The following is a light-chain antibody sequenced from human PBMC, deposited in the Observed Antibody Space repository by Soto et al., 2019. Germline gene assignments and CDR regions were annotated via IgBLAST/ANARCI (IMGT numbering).Light chain of an antibody. CDR2: AAS. V-gene: IGKV1D-12*01. Sequence: DIQMTQSPSSVSASVGDRVTITCRASQGISSWLAWYQQKPGKAPNLLIYAASSLQSGVPSRFSRSGSGTEFTLTISSLQPEDSATYYCQQTKSLSPFTFGPGTKVEIK. J-gene: IGKJ3*01. CDR1: QGISSW. CDR3: QQTKSLSPFT.